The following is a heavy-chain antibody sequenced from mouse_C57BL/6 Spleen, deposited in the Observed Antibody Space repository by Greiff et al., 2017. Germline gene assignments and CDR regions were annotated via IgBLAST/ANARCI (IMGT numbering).Heavy chain of an antibody. Sequence: VKLMESGPGLVQPSQSLSITCTVSGFSLTSYGVHWVRQSPGKGLEWLGVIWRGGSTDYNAAFMSRLSITKENSKSQVFFKMNSLQADDTAIYYWAIKTLCSTVVATDYFDYWGQGTTLTVSS. D-gene: IGHD1-1*01. J-gene: IGHJ2*01. CDR3: AIKTLCSTVVATDYFDY. CDR1: GFSLTSYG. CDR2: IWRGGST. V-gene: IGHV2-5*01.